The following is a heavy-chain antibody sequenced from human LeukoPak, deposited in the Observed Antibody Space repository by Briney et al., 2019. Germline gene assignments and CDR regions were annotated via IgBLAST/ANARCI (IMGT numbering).Heavy chain of an antibody. V-gene: IGHV3-30*02. CDR1: GFTFSSYG. CDR2: IRYDGSNK. D-gene: IGHD2-15*01. CDR3: ARVAGSYDY. J-gene: IGHJ4*02. Sequence: GGSLRLSCAASGFTFSSYGMHWVRQAPGKGLEWVAFIRYDGSNKYYADSVKGRFTISRDSAKNSLYLQMNSLRAEDTAVYYCARVAGSYDYWGQGTLVTVSS.